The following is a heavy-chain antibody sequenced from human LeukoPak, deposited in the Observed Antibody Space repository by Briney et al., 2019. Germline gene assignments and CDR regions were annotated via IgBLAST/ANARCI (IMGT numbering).Heavy chain of an antibody. D-gene: IGHD6-19*01. J-gene: IGHJ4*02. V-gene: IGHV1-18*01. CDR2: ISAYNGNT. CDR1: GYTFTSYG. CDR3: ARDRIAVAGAAFDY. Sequence: VASVTVSCKASGYTFTSYGISWVRQAPGQGLEWMGWISAYNGNTNHAQKLQGRVTMTTDTSTSTAYMELRSLRSDDTAVYYCARDRIAVAGAAFDYWGQGTLVTVSS.